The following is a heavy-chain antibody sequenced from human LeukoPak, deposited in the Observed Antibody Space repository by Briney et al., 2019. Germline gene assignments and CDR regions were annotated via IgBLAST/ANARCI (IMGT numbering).Heavy chain of an antibody. D-gene: IGHD1-26*01. V-gene: IGHV1-46*01. CDR3: ARNVFSGFDY. CDR1: GYTFTTHY. CDR2: ISPTGGST. J-gene: IGHJ4*02. Sequence: GASVKVSCKASGYTFTTHYIHWVRQAPGQGLEWLGFISPTGGSTSYAHKFQGRVSMTRDLSTSTVYMELSSLSSEDMALYYCARNVFSGFDYWGQGTLVTISS.